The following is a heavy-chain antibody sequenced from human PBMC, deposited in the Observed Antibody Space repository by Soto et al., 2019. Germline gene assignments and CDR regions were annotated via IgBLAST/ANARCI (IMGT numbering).Heavy chain of an antibody. Sequence: QVELLQSGAELKKPGTSVKVSCKASAGTFKNSIISWVRQARGRGLEWLGGIIPFSGNAVYAQRFQGRVTITADESTSAGYMEVSSLRWDDTGVYYWAWEHWYQLSSFDRYYGMDVWGQGTTVTVSS. CDR1: AGTFKNSI. CDR3: AWEHWYQLSSFDRYYGMDV. J-gene: IGHJ6*02. CDR2: IIPFSGNA. D-gene: IGHD2-8*02. V-gene: IGHV1-69*01.